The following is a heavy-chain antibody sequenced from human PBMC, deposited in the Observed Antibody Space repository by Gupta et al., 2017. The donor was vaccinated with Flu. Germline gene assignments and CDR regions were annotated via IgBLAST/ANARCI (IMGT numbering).Heavy chain of an antibody. CDR3: ARDGEYSSS. CDR2: IYTSGST. Sequence: QVQLQESGPGLVKPSQTLSLTCTVSGGSISSGSYYWSWIRQPAGKGLEWIGRIYTSGSTNYNPSLKSRVTISVDTSKNQFSLKLSSVTAADTAVYYCARDGEYSSSWGQGTLVTVSS. J-gene: IGHJ5*02. CDR1: GGSISSGSYY. V-gene: IGHV4-61*02. D-gene: IGHD6-6*01.